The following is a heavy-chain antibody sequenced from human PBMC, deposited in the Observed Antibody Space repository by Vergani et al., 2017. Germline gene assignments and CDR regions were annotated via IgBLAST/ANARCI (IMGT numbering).Heavy chain of an antibody. CDR2: ISGSGGST. CDR1: GFTFSSYA. Sequence: EVQLLESGGGLVQPGGSLRLSCAASGFTFSSYAMSWVRQAPGKGLEWVSAISGSGGSTYYADSVKGRFTISRDNSKNTLYLQMNSLRAEDTAVYYCTTGPNVWGSYRYWXFDLWGRGTLVTVSS. V-gene: IGHV3-23*01. CDR3: TTGPNVWGSYRYWXFDL. D-gene: IGHD3-16*02. J-gene: IGHJ2*01.